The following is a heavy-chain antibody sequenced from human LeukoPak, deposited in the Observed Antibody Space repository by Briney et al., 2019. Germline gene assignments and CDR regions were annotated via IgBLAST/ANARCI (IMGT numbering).Heavy chain of an antibody. Sequence: SETLSLTCTVSGGSISSSSYYWGWIRQPPGNGLEWIGSIYYSGSTYYNPSLKSRVTISVDTSKNQFSLKLSSVTAADTAVYYCARSSSSGYYYYYMDVWGKGTTVTVSS. V-gene: IGHV4-39*07. J-gene: IGHJ6*03. D-gene: IGHD6-13*01. CDR3: ARSSSSGYYYYYMDV. CDR2: IYYSGST. CDR1: GGSISSSSYY.